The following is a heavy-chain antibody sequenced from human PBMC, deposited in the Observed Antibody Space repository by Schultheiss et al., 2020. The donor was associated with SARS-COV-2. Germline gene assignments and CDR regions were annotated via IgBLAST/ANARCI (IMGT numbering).Heavy chain of an antibody. D-gene: IGHD6-19*01. Sequence: GSLRLSCAASGFTFSSYAMSWIRQPPGKGLEWIGYIHYSGSTNYNPSLKSRVTISVDTSKNQFSLKLSSVTAADTAVYYCARFGYSSGWFDYWGQGTLVTVSS. J-gene: IGHJ4*02. CDR3: ARFGYSSGWFDY. CDR1: GFTFSSYA. V-gene: IGHV4-59*12. CDR2: IHYSGST.